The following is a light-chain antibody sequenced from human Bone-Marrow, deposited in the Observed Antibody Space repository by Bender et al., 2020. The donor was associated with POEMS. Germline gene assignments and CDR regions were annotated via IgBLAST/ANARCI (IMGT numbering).Light chain of an antibody. CDR2: EGS. Sequence: QSALTQPASVSGSPGQSITISCTGTSSDVGNYNLVSWYQHHPGKVPKDVVYEGSRRPSGVSYRFSGSKSGNTASLTISGLQAEDEADYYCCSFAARTYVFGTGTKVTVL. CDR1: SSDVGNYNL. V-gene: IGLV2-23*01. J-gene: IGLJ1*01. CDR3: CSFAARTYV.